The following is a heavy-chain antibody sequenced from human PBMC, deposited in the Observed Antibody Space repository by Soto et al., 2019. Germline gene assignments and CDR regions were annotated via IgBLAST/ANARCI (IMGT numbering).Heavy chain of an antibody. CDR1: GSTFDDYA. CDR3: AKEEVDYIWGSYRYTGAFDI. Sequence: GGSLRLSCAASGSTFDDYAMHWVRQAPGKGLEWVSGISWNSGSIGYADSVKGRFTISRDNAKNSLYLQMNSLRAEDTALYYCAKEEVDYIWGSYRYTGAFDIWGQGTMVTVSS. D-gene: IGHD3-16*02. CDR2: ISWNSGSI. J-gene: IGHJ3*02. V-gene: IGHV3-9*01.